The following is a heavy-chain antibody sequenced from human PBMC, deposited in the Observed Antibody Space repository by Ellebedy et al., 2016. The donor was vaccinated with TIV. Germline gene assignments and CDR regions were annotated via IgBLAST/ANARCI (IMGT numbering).Heavy chain of an antibody. CDR2: ISSSSSYI. CDR3: AREQWFGELTFDY. Sequence: PGGSLRLSCAASGFTFSSYSMNWVRQAPGKGLEWVSSISSSSSYIYYADSVKGRFTISRDNAKNSLYLQMNSLRAEDTAVYYCAREQWFGELTFDYWGQGTLVTVSS. CDR1: GFTFSSYS. J-gene: IGHJ4*02. V-gene: IGHV3-21*01. D-gene: IGHD3-10*01.